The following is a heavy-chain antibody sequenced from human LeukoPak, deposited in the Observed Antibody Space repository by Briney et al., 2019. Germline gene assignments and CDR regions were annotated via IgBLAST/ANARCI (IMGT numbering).Heavy chain of an antibody. J-gene: IGHJ4*02. CDR2: IRSDGNNK. CDR1: GFTFSTYG. V-gene: IGHV3-30*02. D-gene: IGHD3-22*01. CDR3: ARVTVPLVVITAGGFDY. Sequence: GGSLRLSCAVSGFTFSTYGMHWVRQAPGKGLDWVAFIRSDGNNKYNADSVKGRFTISRDNSKNTLYLQMNSLRTEDTAVYYCARVTVPLVVITAGGFDYWGQGTLVTVSS.